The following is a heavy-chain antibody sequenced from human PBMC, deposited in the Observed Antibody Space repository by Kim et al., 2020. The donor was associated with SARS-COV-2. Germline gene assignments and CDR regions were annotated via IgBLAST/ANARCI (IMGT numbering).Heavy chain of an antibody. V-gene: IGHV4-34*01. D-gene: IGHD3-10*01. CDR1: GGSFSGYY. Sequence: SETLSLTCAVYGGSFSGYYWSWIRQPPGKGLEWIGEINHSGSTNYNPSLKSRVTISVDTSKNQFSLKLSSVTAADTAVYYCARGYGSGSYYNRRFLNYYYGMDVWGQGTTVTVSS. CDR2: INHSGST. J-gene: IGHJ6*02. CDR3: ARGYGSGSYYNRRFLNYYYGMDV.